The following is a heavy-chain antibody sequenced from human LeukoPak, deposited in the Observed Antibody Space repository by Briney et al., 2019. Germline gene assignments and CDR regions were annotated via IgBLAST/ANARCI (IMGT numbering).Heavy chain of an antibody. CDR1: GFTFGDYA. Sequence: GGSLRLSCTASGFTFGDYAMSWVRQAPGKGLEWVGFIRSKAYGGTTEYAASVKGRFTISRDDSKSIAYLQMNSLKTEDTAVYYCTREPPSDDFWSGYYYDYWGQGTLVTVSS. D-gene: IGHD3-3*01. CDR3: TREPPSDDFWSGYYYDY. J-gene: IGHJ4*02. V-gene: IGHV3-49*04. CDR2: IRSKAYGGTT.